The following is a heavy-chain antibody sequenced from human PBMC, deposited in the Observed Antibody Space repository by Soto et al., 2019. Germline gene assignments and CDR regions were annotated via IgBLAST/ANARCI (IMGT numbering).Heavy chain of an antibody. J-gene: IGHJ6*02. CDR2: IKRNGDGGAT. CDR1: GFTLTKAW. Sequence: GGSLRLSCAASGFTLTKAWMSWVRQAPGKGLEWVGHIKRNGDGGATDYAAPVKGRVTVSRDHSRNTQYLKLNSLKTEDTAVYYCTTVHFSFITLPATSFLIRMDVWGQGTTVTVSS. V-gene: IGHV3-15*05. CDR3: TTVHFSFITLPATSFLIRMDV. D-gene: IGHD3-10*01.